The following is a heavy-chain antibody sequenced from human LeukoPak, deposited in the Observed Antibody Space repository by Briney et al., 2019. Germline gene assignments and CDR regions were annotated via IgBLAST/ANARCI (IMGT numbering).Heavy chain of an antibody. CDR1: GFTFSSYW. D-gene: IGHD6-6*01. CDR3: ARDRIAARFDY. CDR2: IKQDGSEK. Sequence: PGGSLRLSCAASGFTFSSYWMSWVRQAPGKGLEWVANIKQDGSEKYYVDSVKGRFIISRDNAKNSLYLQMNSLRAEDTAVYYCARDRIAARFDYWGQGTLVTVSS. J-gene: IGHJ4*02. V-gene: IGHV3-7*01.